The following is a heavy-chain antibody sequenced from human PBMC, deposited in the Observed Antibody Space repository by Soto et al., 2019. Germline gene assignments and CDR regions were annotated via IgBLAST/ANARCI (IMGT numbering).Heavy chain of an antibody. CDR2: IYSGGST. J-gene: IGHJ6*02. CDR1: GFTVSSNY. D-gene: IGHD3-3*01. Sequence: EVQLVESGGGLIQPGGSLRLSCAASGFTVSSNYMSWVRQAPGKGLEWVSVIYSGGSTYYADSVKGRFTISRDNSKNTLYLQMNSLRAEDTAVYYCARGRHYDFWSGTHYGMDVWGQGTTVTVSS. V-gene: IGHV3-53*01. CDR3: ARGRHYDFWSGTHYGMDV.